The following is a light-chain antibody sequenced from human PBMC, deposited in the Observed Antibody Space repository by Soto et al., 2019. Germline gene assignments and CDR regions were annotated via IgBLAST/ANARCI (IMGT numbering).Light chain of an antibody. V-gene: IGLV2-11*01. Sequence: QSALTQPRSVSGSPGQSVTISCTGTTSDVGGYNSVSWYQQHPGKVPKLMIYDVSARPSGVPDRFSGSKSGNTASLTISGLQAEDEADYYCCSYAGSHTYVFGTGTKLTVL. CDR2: DVS. CDR3: CSYAGSHTYV. CDR1: TSDVGGYNS. J-gene: IGLJ1*01.